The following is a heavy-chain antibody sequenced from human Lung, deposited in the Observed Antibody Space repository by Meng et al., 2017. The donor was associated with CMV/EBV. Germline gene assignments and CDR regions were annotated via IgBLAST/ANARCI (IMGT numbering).Heavy chain of an antibody. CDR1: GYTFTGYY. Sequence: ASAXVSXKSSGYTFTGYYMHWVRQAPGKGLEWMGWIDPNSGGTNYAQKFQDRVTMTRDTSINTAYMELSRLRSDDTAVYYCSRDLVTIFGVVGTFGYWGQGTXVTVSS. CDR3: SRDLVTIFGVVGTFGY. V-gene: IGHV1-2*02. D-gene: IGHD3-3*01. CDR2: IDPNSGGT. J-gene: IGHJ4*02.